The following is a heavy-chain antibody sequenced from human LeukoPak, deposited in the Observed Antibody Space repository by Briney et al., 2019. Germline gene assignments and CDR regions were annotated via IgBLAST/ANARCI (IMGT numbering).Heavy chain of an antibody. CDR1: GYSFTDYY. Sequence: GASVKVSCKASGYSFTDYYIHWVRLAPGQGLEWMGWINPKSGGTHYAQKFQGRVSMARDTSTTTVYMELSSLRSEDTAVYYCAREAPQTCYFDYWGQGTLVTVSS. V-gene: IGHV1-2*02. CDR2: INPKSGGT. CDR3: AREAPQTCYFDY. J-gene: IGHJ4*02.